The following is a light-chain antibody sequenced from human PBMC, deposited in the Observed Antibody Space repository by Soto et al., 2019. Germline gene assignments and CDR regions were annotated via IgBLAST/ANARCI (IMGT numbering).Light chain of an antibody. V-gene: IGKV3-15*01. Sequence: EIVMTQSPATLSVSPGERATLSCRASQSVNSKLAWYQQKPGQAPRLLIYDASITAIGIPARFSGSGSGTEFTLTISSLQSEDFAIYYCHQYNSYPWTFGQGTKVDIK. CDR1: QSVNSK. CDR3: HQYNSYPWT. J-gene: IGKJ1*01. CDR2: DAS.